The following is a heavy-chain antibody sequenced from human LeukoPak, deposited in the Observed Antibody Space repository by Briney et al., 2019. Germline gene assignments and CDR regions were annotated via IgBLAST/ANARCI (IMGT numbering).Heavy chain of an antibody. CDR3: AKDFYYYGSSGNLDY. CDR2: ISYDGSNK. D-gene: IGHD3-22*01. V-gene: IGHV3-30*18. CDR1: GFTFSSYG. Sequence: PGGSLRLSCAASGFTFSSYGTHWVRQAPGKGLEWVAVISYDGSNKYYADSVKGRFTISRDNSKNTLYLQMNCLRAEDTAVYYCAKDFYYYGSSGNLDYWGQGTLVTVSS. J-gene: IGHJ4*02.